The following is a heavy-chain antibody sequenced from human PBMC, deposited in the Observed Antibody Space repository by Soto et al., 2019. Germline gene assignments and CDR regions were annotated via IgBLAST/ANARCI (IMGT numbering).Heavy chain of an antibody. Sequence: QVQLVESGGGVVQPGRSLRLSCAASGFTFSSYGMHWVRQAPGKGLEWVAVIWYDGSNKYYADSVKGRFTISRDNSKNTLYLQMNSLRAEDTAVYYCAAYNWNDKPFDIWGQGTMVTVSS. CDR1: GFTFSSYG. CDR3: AAYNWNDKPFDI. D-gene: IGHD1-20*01. V-gene: IGHV3-33*01. J-gene: IGHJ3*02. CDR2: IWYDGSNK.